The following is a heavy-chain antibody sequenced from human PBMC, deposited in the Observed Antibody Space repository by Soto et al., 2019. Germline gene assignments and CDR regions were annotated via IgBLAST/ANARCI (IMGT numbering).Heavy chain of an antibody. V-gene: IGHV3-7*01. CDR2: IKQDGSEK. CDR3: ARDESLTTVGATDY. D-gene: IGHD1-26*01. CDR1: GFTFSSYW. Sequence: PGGSLRLSCAASGFTFSSYWMSWVRQAPGKGLEWVANIKQDGSEKYYVDSVKGRFTISRDNAKNSLYLQMNSLRAEDTAVYYCARDESLTTVGATDYWGQGTLVTVSS. J-gene: IGHJ4*02.